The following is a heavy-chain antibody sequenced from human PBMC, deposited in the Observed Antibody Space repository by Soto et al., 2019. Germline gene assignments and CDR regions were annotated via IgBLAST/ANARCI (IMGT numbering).Heavy chain of an antibody. CDR3: ARVDYYDSSGYYYVHYYYYGMDV. J-gene: IGHJ6*02. CDR1: GGSFSGYY. D-gene: IGHD3-22*01. V-gene: IGHV4-34*01. CDR2: INHSGST. Sequence: LSLTCAVYGGSFSGYYWSWIRQPPGKGLEWIGEINHSGSTNYNPSLKSRVTISVDTSKNQFSLKLSSVTAADTAVYYCARVDYYDSSGYYYVHYYYYGMDVWGQGTTVTVSS.